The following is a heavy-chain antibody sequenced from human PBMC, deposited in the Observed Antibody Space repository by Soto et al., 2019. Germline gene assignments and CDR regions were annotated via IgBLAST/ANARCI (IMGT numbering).Heavy chain of an antibody. CDR3: ARDLRGSPDY. J-gene: IGHJ4*02. D-gene: IGHD1-26*01. CDR2: INPDGSTT. Sequence: AGGSLRLSCAASGFTFSTYWMNWVRQAPGKGLVWVSLINPDGSTTTYADSVKGRFTIFRDNAKNTVYLQMTSLRVEDTAVYYCARDLRGSPDYWGQGTLVTVSS. CDR1: GFTFSTYW. V-gene: IGHV3-74*01.